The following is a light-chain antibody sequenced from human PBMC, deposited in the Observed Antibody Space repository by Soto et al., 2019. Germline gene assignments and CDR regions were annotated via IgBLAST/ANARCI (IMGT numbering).Light chain of an antibody. CDR3: SSYTTSSTRV. V-gene: IGLV2-14*01. J-gene: IGLJ1*01. CDR2: EVS. CDR1: SSDVGFYNY. Sequence: QSVLTQPASVSGSPRQSIAISCTGSSSDVGFYNYVSWYQQHPGEVPKLIIFEVSNRPSGVSNRFSGSKSGNTASLTISGLQAEDEAAYYCSSYTTSSTRVFGTGTKLTVL.